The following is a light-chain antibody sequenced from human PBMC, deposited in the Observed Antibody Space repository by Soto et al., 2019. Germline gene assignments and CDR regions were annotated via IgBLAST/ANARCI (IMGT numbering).Light chain of an antibody. Sequence: QSVLTQPPSVSGSPGQSVTISCTGTSSDVGSYNRVSWYQQPPGTAPKLMIYEVSNRPSGVPDRFSGSKSGNTASLTISGLQAEDEADYYCSLYTSSSTVVFSGGTKLTVL. CDR2: EVS. J-gene: IGLJ2*01. V-gene: IGLV2-18*01. CDR3: SLYTSSSTVV. CDR1: SSDVGSYNR.